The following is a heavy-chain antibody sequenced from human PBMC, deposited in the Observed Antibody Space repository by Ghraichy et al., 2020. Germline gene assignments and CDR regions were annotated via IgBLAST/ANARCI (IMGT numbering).Heavy chain of an antibody. CDR3: ARLSKRPGGLAPSDAFDI. V-gene: IGHV4-39*01. D-gene: IGHD3-16*01. J-gene: IGHJ3*02. CDR1: GGSIASSTHQ. Sequence: SETLSLTCTVSGGSIASSTHQWGWIRQPPGKGLEWIGSIYYSGSTYYNPSLKSRVTVSLDTSKNQFALRLSAVTAADRAVYYCARLSKRPGGLAPSDAFDIWGQGTLVTVS. CDR2: IYYSGST.